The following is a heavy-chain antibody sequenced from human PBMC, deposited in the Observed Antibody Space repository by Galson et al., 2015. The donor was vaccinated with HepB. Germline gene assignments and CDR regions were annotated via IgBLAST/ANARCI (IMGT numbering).Heavy chain of an antibody. CDR2: IKQDGSEK. Sequence: SLRLSCAASGFTFSSYWMSWVRQAPGKGLEWVANIKQDGSEKYYVDSVKGRFTISRDNAKNSLYLQMNSLRAEDTAVYYCARGYCSSTSCYAHDYWGQGTLVTVSS. CDR1: GFTFSSYW. J-gene: IGHJ4*02. CDR3: ARGYCSSTSCYAHDY. V-gene: IGHV3-7*04. D-gene: IGHD2-2*01.